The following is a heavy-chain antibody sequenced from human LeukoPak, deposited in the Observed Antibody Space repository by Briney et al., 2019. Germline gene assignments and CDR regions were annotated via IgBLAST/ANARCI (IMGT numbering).Heavy chain of an antibody. CDR3: AKSNGYGLVDI. Sequence: SETLSLTCAVSGGSISSSNGWSWVRQPPGKGLEWIGNIFYSGSTYYSPSLKSRVTISLDTSGNQFSLKLTSVTAADTAVYYCAKSNGYGLVDIWGQGTMVTVSS. V-gene: IGHV4-4*02. CDR1: GGSISSSNG. D-gene: IGHD3-10*01. J-gene: IGHJ3*02. CDR2: IFYSGST.